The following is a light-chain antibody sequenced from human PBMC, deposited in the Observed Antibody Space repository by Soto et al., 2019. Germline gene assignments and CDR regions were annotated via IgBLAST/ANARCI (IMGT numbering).Light chain of an antibody. V-gene: IGLV2-14*01. J-gene: IGLJ1*01. CDR3: SSFTTSYFYV. CDR2: GVT. CDR1: GSDIGGYNY. Sequence: QSALTQPASVSGSPGQSITISCTGSGSDIGGYNYVSWYQQHPGKAPNLLIHGVTRRPSGVSSRFSASKSAYTASLTISGLQAEDEANYYCSSFTTSYFYVFGPGTKVTVL.